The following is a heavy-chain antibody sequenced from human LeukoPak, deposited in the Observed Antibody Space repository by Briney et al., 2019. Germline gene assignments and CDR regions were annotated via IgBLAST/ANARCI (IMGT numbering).Heavy chain of an antibody. Sequence: SETLSPTCTVSGGSISSYYWSWIRQPPGKGLEWIGRIFTDGSTDYNPSLKSRVTVSVDTSKNQVSLKVTSVTAADTAVYYCARGGRDGYNPFDYWGQGTLVTVSS. CDR3: ARGGRDGYNPFDY. CDR2: IFTDGST. J-gene: IGHJ4*02. D-gene: IGHD5-24*01. CDR1: GGSISSYY. V-gene: IGHV4-4*09.